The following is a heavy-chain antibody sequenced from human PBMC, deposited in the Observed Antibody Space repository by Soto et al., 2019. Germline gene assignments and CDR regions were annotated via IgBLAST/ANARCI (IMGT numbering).Heavy chain of an antibody. CDR2: ISYDGSNK. CDR3: AKSATVSTPSFDS. D-gene: IGHD4-17*01. J-gene: IGHJ4*02. Sequence: GRSLRLSCTASGFTFSSFGMHWVRQAPGKGLEWVTVISYDGSNKYYADSVKGRFTISRDNSKNTLYLHMNSLRAEDTAVYYCAKSATVSTPSFDSWGQGTRVTISS. CDR1: GFTFSSFG. V-gene: IGHV3-30*18.